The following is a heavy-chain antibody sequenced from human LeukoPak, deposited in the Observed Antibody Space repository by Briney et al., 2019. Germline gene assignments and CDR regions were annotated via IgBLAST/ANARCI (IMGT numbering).Heavy chain of an antibody. CDR1: GFTFSSYA. J-gene: IGHJ4*02. V-gene: IGHV3-23*01. CDR3: AKCSGSTCYHPFDY. Sequence: GGSLRLSCAASGFTFSSYAMTWVRQAPGKGPEWVSAISSSGVTTYYAASVKGRFTISRDNSKNTLYLQMNSLRAEDTAEYYCAKCSGSTCYHPFDYWGQGTLVTVSS. D-gene: IGHD2-15*01. CDR2: ISSSGVTT.